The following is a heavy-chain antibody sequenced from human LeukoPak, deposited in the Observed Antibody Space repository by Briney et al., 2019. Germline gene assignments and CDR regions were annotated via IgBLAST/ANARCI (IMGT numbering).Heavy chain of an antibody. CDR1: GFTVSNNY. J-gene: IGHJ4*02. V-gene: IGHV3-53*01. CDR3: VSHSDTLTSYSFDY. CDR2: IYDVGNA. Sequence: GGSLRLSCAASGFTVSNNYMSWVRQAPGKGLEWVSIIYDVGNAYYTDSVKGRFTFSRDSSRNTLSLQMNSLRAEDTAVYYCVSHSDTLTSYSFDYWGQGTLVTVSS. D-gene: IGHD3-9*01.